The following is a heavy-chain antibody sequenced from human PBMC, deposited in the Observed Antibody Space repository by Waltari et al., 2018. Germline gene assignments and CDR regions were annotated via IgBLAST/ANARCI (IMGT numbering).Heavy chain of an antibody. V-gene: IGHV1-69*06. J-gene: IGHJ4*02. CDR1: GYTFTRFG. CDR2: IIPILVTA. CDR3: ARHNHGGYFDY. D-gene: IGHD3-16*01. Sequence: QAQLVQSGVEVKKPGASVKVSCKASGYTFTRFGINWVRQAPGQGLEWMGGIIPILVTANYAQKFQGRVTITADKSTSTAYMELSSLRSEDTAVYYCARHNHGGYFDYWGQGTLVTVSS.